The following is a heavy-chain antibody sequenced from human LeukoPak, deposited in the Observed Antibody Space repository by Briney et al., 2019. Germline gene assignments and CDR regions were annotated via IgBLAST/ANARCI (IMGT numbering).Heavy chain of an antibody. CDR3: ARGIGYDFWSGYYTGCDY. CDR2: VNRDGSET. Sequence: GGSLRLSCAASGFALSSHWMTWVRQVPGRGPEWVANVNRDGSETYYLDSVKGRFTISRDNAKNSLYLQMNSLRAEDTAVYYCARGIGYDFWSGYYTGCDYWGQGTLVTVSS. D-gene: IGHD3-3*01. CDR1: GFALSSHW. V-gene: IGHV3-7*04. J-gene: IGHJ4*02.